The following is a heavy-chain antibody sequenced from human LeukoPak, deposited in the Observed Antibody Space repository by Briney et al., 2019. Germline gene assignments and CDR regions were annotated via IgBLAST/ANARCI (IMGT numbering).Heavy chain of an antibody. V-gene: IGHV4-59*01. CDR1: GGSISSYY. CDR2: IYYSGTT. CDR3: ARIGFSSGFYPALFDY. Sequence: SETLSLTCTVSGGSISSYYWSWIRQPPGKGLEWIGYIYYSGTTSYNPSLKSRVTISVETSKNQFSLKLSSVTAADTAVYYCARIGFSSGFYPALFDYWGQGALVTVSS. J-gene: IGHJ4*02. D-gene: IGHD3-22*01.